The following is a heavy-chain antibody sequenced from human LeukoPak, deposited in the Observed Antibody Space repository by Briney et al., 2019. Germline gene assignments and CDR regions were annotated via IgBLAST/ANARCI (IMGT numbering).Heavy chain of an antibody. CDR3: ARDTPHSESLAADDAFDI. Sequence: SGGSLRLSCAASGFTFSSYSMNWVRQAPGKGLEWVSSISSSSSYIYYADSVKGRFAISRDHAQKSLYRQMNRLRAEDTAAYYCARDTPHSESLAADDAFDIWGQGTTVTVSS. CDR1: GFTFSSYS. J-gene: IGHJ3*02. D-gene: IGHD1-26*01. CDR2: ISSSSSYI. V-gene: IGHV3-21*01.